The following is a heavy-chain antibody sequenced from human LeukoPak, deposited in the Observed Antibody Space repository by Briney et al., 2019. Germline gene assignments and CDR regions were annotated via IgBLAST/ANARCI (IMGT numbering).Heavy chain of an antibody. Sequence: PSETLSLTCTVSGVSISSISYYWGWIRQPPGKGLEWIGNNYYSGSTYYNPSLKSRVTISVDTSKNQFSLKVTSVTAADTAVYYCARHNRVVPPDYWGQGTLVTVSS. CDR1: GVSISSISYY. CDR3: ARHNRVVPPDY. CDR2: NYYSGST. V-gene: IGHV4-39*01. D-gene: IGHD2-15*01. J-gene: IGHJ4*02.